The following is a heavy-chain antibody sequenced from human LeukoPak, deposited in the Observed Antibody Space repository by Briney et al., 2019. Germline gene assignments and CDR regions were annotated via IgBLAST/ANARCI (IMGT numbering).Heavy chain of an antibody. J-gene: IGHJ4*02. CDR1: GGTFSSYA. CDR2: IIPIFGTA. Sequence: SVKVSCKAFGGTFSSYAISWVRQAPGQGLEWMGGIIPIFGTANYAQKFQGRVTITADESTSTAYMELSSLRPEDTAVYYCASSIAAAGLDYWGQGTLVTVSS. V-gene: IGHV1-69*01. D-gene: IGHD6-13*01. CDR3: ASSIAAAGLDY.